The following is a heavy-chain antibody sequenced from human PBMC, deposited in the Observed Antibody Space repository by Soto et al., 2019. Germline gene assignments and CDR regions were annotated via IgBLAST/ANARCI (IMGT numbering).Heavy chain of an antibody. Sequence: ASVKVSCKASGYTFTSYGISWVRQAPGQGLEWMGWISAYNGNTNYAQKLQGRVTMTTDTSTSTAYMELRSLRSDDTAVYYCARDLGLTDYYYDSSGGGTYAFDIWGQGTMVTVSS. CDR3: ARDLGLTDYYYDSSGGGTYAFDI. CDR1: GYTFTSYG. J-gene: IGHJ3*02. CDR2: ISAYNGNT. V-gene: IGHV1-18*01. D-gene: IGHD3-22*01.